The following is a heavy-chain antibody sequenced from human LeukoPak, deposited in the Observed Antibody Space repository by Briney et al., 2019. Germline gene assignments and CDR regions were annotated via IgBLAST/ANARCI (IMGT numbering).Heavy chain of an antibody. CDR2: ISVSGGST. J-gene: IGHJ4*02. Sequence: GGSLRLSCAASGFTYSGYAMSWVRQAPGKGLEWVSAISVSGGSTYYADSVKGRFTISRDSSKNTLYLQMNSLRAEDTAVYYCARGGIRVTAISMSGYWGQGTLVTVSS. D-gene: IGHD2-21*02. CDR3: ARGGIRVTAISMSGY. CDR1: GFTYSGYA. V-gene: IGHV3-23*01.